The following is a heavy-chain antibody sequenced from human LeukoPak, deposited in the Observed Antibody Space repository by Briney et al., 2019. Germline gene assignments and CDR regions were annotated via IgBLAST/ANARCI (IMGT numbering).Heavy chain of an antibody. CDR1: GFTFSYYG. J-gene: IGHJ3*02. CDR3: ARDRGSGGDAFDI. D-gene: IGHD3-16*01. V-gene: IGHV3-30*02. CDR2: IRYDGSNK. Sequence: GGSLRLSCAASGFTFSYYGMHWVRQAPGKGLEWVAFIRYDGSNKYYADSVKGRFTISRDNSKNTLYLQMNSLRAEDTAVYYSARDRGSGGDAFDIWGQGTMVTVSS.